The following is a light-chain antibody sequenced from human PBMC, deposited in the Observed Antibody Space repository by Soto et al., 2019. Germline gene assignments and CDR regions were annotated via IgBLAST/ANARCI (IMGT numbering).Light chain of an antibody. J-gene: IGLJ1*01. CDR3: CSYAGSNNFV. CDR1: SGDIGAYNS. V-gene: IGLV2-8*01. Sequence: QSALTQPPSASGSPGQSVTISCTGTSGDIGAYNSVSWYQQHPAKAPKLIISDVTQRPSGVPDRFSGSSSGSTASLTVSGLQADDEADYYCCSYAGSNNFVFGTGTKLTVL. CDR2: DVT.